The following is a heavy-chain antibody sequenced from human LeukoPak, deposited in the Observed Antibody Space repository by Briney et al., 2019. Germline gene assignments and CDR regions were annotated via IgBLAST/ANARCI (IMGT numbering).Heavy chain of an antibody. D-gene: IGHD2-21*02. CDR1: GFNFANHA. CDR2: ISGGGDIT. Sequence: GGSLRLSCAASGFNFANHAMSWVRQTPGKGLEWVSAISGGGDITYYADSVTGRSTISRDNSKDTLFLQMHSLRPGDTAVYYCVREDTPATANYWGQGTLVTISS. V-gene: IGHV3-23*01. CDR3: VREDTPATANY. J-gene: IGHJ4*02.